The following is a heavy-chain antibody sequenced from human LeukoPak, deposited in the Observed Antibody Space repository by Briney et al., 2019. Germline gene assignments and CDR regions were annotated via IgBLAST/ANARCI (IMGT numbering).Heavy chain of an antibody. Sequence: GGSLRLSCAASGFIFSDYYMSWIRLAPGKGLEWVSYISSSSSYTNYVDSVKGRFTISRDNAKNSLYLQMNSPRAEDTAVYYCARAVSVSSYYFDCWGQGTLVTVSS. D-gene: IGHD5/OR15-5a*01. J-gene: IGHJ4*02. CDR2: ISSSSSYT. CDR1: GFIFSDYY. V-gene: IGHV3-11*05. CDR3: ARAVSVSSYYFDC.